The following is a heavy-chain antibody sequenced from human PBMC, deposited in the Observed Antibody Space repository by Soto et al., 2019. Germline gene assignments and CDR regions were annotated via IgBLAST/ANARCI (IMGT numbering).Heavy chain of an antibody. J-gene: IGHJ4*02. D-gene: IGHD3-3*01. V-gene: IGHV3-7*01. Sequence: GGSLRLSCAASGFTFSSYWMSWVRQAPGKGLEWVANIKQDGSEKYYVDSVKGRFTISRDNAKNSLYLQMNSLRAEDTAVYYCARDFEYDFWSGYFDYWGQGTLVTVSS. CDR2: IKQDGSEK. CDR3: ARDFEYDFWSGYFDY. CDR1: GFTFSSYW.